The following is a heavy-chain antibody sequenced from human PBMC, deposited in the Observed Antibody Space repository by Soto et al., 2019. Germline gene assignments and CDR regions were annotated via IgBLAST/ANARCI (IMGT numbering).Heavy chain of an antibody. V-gene: IGHV4-39*01. Sequence: QLQLQESGPGLVKPSETLSLTCTVSGGSIGSSTYYWSWIRQPPGKGLEWIGSVYHTGTTYYNPSLKSPVTISVDTSKNQSSLKLTSVTAADTAVYYCARPHYSSSSHFDYWGQGTLVTVSS. CDR3: ARPHYSSSSHFDY. D-gene: IGHD6-6*01. CDR1: GGSIGSSTYY. J-gene: IGHJ4*02. CDR2: VYHTGTT.